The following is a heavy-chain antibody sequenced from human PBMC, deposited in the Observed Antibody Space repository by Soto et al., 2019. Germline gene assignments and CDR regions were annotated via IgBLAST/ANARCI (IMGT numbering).Heavy chain of an antibody. CDR1: GFSLTTSGVG. CDR2: IYWDDDK. D-gene: IGHD3-3*01. J-gene: IGHJ4*02. Sequence: QITLNESGPTVVRPTETLTRTCRFSGFSLTTSGVGVGWIRQSPGKAPEWLALIYWDDDKRYSASLKSRLTITKDTYKNQVVLTVSDMDPTDTATYYCAHRVLRTVFGLVTTTAIYFDFWGQGTPVAVSS. CDR3: AHRVLRTVFGLVTTTAIYFDF. V-gene: IGHV2-5*02.